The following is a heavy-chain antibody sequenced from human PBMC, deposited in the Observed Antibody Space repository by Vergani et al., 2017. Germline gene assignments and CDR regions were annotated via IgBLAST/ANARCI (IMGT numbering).Heavy chain of an antibody. Sequence: QVQLVQSGAEVKKPRSSVKVSCKASGDTFSSYSISWVRQAPGQGLEWMGRIIPILGIANYAQKFQGRVTITADESTSTAYMELSSLRSEDTAVYYCASPLNWGHDAFDIWGQGTMVTVSS. CDR2: IIPILGIA. J-gene: IGHJ3*02. CDR3: ASPLNWGHDAFDI. D-gene: IGHD7-27*01. V-gene: IGHV1-69*02. CDR1: GDTFSSYS.